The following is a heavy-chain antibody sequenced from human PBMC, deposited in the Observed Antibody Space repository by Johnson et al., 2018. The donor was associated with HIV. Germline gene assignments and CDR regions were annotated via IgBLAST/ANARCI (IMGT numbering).Heavy chain of an antibody. CDR1: GFTFSDHY. Sequence: VQLVESGGGVVQPGRSLRLSCAASGFTFSDHYMDWVRQAPGKGLEWVGRTRNKANSYTTEYAASVKGRFTISRDDSKNSLYLQMNSLKTEDTAVYYCARDRAGNAFDIWGQGTMVTVSS. J-gene: IGHJ3*02. CDR3: ARDRAGNAFDI. CDR2: TRNKANSYTT. V-gene: IGHV3-72*01.